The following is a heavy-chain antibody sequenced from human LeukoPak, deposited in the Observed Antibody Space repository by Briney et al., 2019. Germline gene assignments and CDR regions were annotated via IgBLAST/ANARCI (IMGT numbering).Heavy chain of an antibody. J-gene: IGHJ6*03. CDR2: IKQDGSEK. D-gene: IGHD3-3*01. V-gene: IGHV3-7*01. CDR3: ARDVSYYDFWSGYLRCYYYMDV. Sequence: GGSLRLSCAASGFTFSSYWMSWVRQAPGKGLEWVANIKQDGSEKYYVDSVKGRFTISRDNAKNSLYLQMNSLRAEDTAVYYCARDVSYYDFWSGYLRCYYYMDVWGKGTTVTVSS. CDR1: GFTFSSYW.